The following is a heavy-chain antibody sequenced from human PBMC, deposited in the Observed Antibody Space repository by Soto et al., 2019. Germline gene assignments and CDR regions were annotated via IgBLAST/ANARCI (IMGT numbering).Heavy chain of an antibody. V-gene: IGHV4-31*03. Sequence: QVQLQESGPGLVKPSQTLSLTCTVSGGSISSGGYYWSWIRQHPGKGLEWIGYIYYSGSTYYNPSLKSRVTISVDTSKNQFSLKLSSVTAADTALYYCARLGLRGFGEQKGRFDPWGQGTLVTVSS. D-gene: IGHD3-10*01. CDR1: GGSISSGGYY. J-gene: IGHJ5*02. CDR3: ARLGLRGFGEQKGRFDP. CDR2: IYYSGST.